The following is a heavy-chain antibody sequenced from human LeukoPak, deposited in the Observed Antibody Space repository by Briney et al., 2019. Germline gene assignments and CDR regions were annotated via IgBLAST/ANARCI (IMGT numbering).Heavy chain of an antibody. D-gene: IGHD3-22*01. CDR1: GFTFSSYG. Sequence: GRSLRLSCAASGFTFSSYGMHWVRQAPGKGLEWVAVIWYDGSNKYYADSVKGRFTISRDNSKNTLYLQMNSLRAEDTAVYYCARGEYYYDSSGLWGQGTLVTVSS. V-gene: IGHV3-30*19. CDR2: IWYDGSNK. J-gene: IGHJ4*02. CDR3: ARGEYYYDSSGL.